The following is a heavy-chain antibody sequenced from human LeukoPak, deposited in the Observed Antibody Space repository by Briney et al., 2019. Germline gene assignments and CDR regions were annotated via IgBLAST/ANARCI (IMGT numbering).Heavy chain of an antibody. CDR1: GFTFSSYW. V-gene: IGHV3-7*01. J-gene: IGHJ4*02. CDR3: AREPYDFWSGYYDFDY. D-gene: IGHD3-3*01. CDR2: IKQDGSEK. Sequence: GGSLRLSCAASGFTFSSYWMSWVRQAPGKGLEWVANIKQDGSEKYYVDSVKGRFTISRDNAKNSLHLQMNSLRAEDTAVYYCAREPYDFWSGYYDFDYWGQGTLVTVSS.